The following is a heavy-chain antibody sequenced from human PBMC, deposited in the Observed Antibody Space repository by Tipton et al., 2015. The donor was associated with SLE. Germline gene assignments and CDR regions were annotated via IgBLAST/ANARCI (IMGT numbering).Heavy chain of an antibody. Sequence: TLSLTCTVSGGSISSSSYYWGWIRQPPGKGLEWIGSIYHSGSTYYNPSLKSRVTISVDTSKNQFSLKLSSVTAADTAVYYCARHEYYDSSGYYYVENGFDIWGQGTMVTVSS. J-gene: IGHJ3*02. D-gene: IGHD3-22*01. CDR1: GGSISSSSYY. CDR2: IYHSGST. V-gene: IGHV4-39*01. CDR3: ARHEYYDSSGYYYVENGFDI.